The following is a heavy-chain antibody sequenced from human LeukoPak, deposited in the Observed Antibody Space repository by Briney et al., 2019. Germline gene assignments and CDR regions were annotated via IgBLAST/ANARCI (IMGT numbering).Heavy chain of an antibody. J-gene: IGHJ4*02. CDR1: GGTFSSYA. CDR3: ARCHDSSGCYFDY. D-gene: IGHD3-22*01. Sequence: SVKVSCKASGGTFSSYAISWVRQAPGQGLEWMGGIIPIFGTANYAQKFQGRVTITADESTSTAYMELSSLRPEDTAVYYCARCHDSSGCYFDYWGQGTLVTVSS. CDR2: IIPIFGTA. V-gene: IGHV1-69*13.